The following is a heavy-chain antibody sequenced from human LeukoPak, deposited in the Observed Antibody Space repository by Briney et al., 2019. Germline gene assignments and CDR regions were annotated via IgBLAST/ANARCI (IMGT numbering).Heavy chain of an antibody. CDR3: ARHPSAQSSFDS. CDR2: IFYSGST. J-gene: IGHJ4*02. CDR1: GGSLNSYY. V-gene: IGHV4-59*08. Sequence: SETLSLTCTVSGGSLNSYYWSCIRQSPGKGLEWIGFIFYSGSTNYNPSLKSRVTISVDTSKNQFSLRLSSVTAADTAVYYCARHPSAQSSFDSWGQGTLVTVSS.